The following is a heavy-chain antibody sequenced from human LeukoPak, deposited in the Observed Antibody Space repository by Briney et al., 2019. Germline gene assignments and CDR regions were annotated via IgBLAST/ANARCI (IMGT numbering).Heavy chain of an antibody. D-gene: IGHD5-12*01. CDR1: GGTFSSYA. J-gene: IGHJ4*02. CDR3: ARFPRGYSGYDYNYFDY. CDR2: IIPIFGTA. Sequence: ASVKVSCKASGGTFSSYAISWVRQAPGQGLEWMGGIIPIFGTANYAQKFQGRVTITADESTSTAYMEPSSLRSEDTAVYYCARFPRGYSGYDYNYFDYWGQGTLVTVSS. V-gene: IGHV1-69*13.